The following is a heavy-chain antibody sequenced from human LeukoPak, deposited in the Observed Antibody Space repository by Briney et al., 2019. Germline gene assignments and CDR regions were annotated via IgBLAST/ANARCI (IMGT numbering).Heavy chain of an antibody. D-gene: IGHD3-22*01. V-gene: IGHV3-23*01. J-gene: IGHJ3*01. CDR3: AKEVTFSSGADAFDV. Sequence: GGSLRLSCAASGFTFSTYWMHWVRQAPGEGLEWVSTVSGDGGTTYYADSVKGRFTISRDNSKNTLYLQMSSLRAEDTAIYYCAKEVTFSSGADAFDVWGQGTTVTVSS. CDR2: VSGDGGTT. CDR1: GFTFSTYW.